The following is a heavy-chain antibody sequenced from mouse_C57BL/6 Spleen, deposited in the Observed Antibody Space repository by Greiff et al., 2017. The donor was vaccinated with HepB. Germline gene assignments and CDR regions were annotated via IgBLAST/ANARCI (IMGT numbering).Heavy chain of an antibody. J-gene: IGHJ3*01. CDR1: GYTFTDYE. Sequence: QVQLQQSGAELVRPGASVTLSCKASGYTFTDYEMHWVKQTPVHGLEWIGAIDPETGGTAYNQKFKGKAILTADKSSSTAYMELRSLTSEDSAVYYCTRSSYDYEFAYWGQGTLVTVSA. CDR3: TRSSYDYEFAY. V-gene: IGHV1-15*01. D-gene: IGHD2-4*01. CDR2: IDPETGGT.